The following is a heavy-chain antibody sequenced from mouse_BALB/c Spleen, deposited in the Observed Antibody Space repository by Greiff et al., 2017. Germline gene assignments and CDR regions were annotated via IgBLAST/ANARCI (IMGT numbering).Heavy chain of an antibody. D-gene: IGHD2-4*01. J-gene: IGHJ2*01. CDR3: TRGLGFYFDY. CDR1: GYTFTDYE. CDR2: IDPETGGT. V-gene: IGHV1-15*01. Sequence: QVQLQQSGAELVRPGASVTLSCKASGYTFTDYEMHWVKQTPVHGLEWIGAIDPETGGTSYNQKFKGKAKLTAVTSASTAYMELSSLTNEDSAVYYCTRGLGFYFDYWGQGTTLTVSS.